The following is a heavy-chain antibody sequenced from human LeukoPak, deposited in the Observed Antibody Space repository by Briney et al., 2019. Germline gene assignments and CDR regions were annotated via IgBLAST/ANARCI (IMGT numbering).Heavy chain of an antibody. CDR1: GYSFTSYW. V-gene: IGHV5-51*01. Sequence: GESLKISCKGSGYSFTSYWICWVRQMPGKGMELTGIIYPGDSDTRYSPSFQGQVTISADKSISTAYLQWSSLKASDTAMYYCARLGSGWYGPVDYWGQGTLVTVSS. D-gene: IGHD6-19*01. J-gene: IGHJ4*02. CDR2: IYPGDSDT. CDR3: ARLGSGWYGPVDY.